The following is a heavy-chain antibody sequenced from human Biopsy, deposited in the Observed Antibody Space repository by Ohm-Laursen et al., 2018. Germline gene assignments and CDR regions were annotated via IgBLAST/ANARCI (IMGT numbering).Heavy chain of an antibody. D-gene: IGHD5-24*01. V-gene: IGHV4-39*01. CDR1: GGSISSGSNY. CDR2: VYHSGTT. J-gene: IGHJ4*02. CDR3: ARHDGNGPFALDS. Sequence: SQTLSLTCTVSGGSISSGSNYWAWIRQPPGKGLEWIGSVYHSGTTYYSPSLKSRVTISVDTSKNQLSLKVTSVTAADTAAYYCARHDGNGPFALDSWGQGTPVTVSS.